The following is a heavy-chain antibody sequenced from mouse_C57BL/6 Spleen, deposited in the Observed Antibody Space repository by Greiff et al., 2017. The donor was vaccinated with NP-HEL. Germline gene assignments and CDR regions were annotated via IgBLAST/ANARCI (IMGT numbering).Heavy chain of an antibody. V-gene: IGHV10-3*01. CDR2: LRSKSSNYAT. Sequence: EVQLVESGGGLVQPKGSLKLSCAASGFTFNTYALHWVRQAPGKGLEWVARLRSKSSNYATYYADSVNDRFTISRDDSQILLYLQMNNLKTEDTAMYYCVRDRGSSYWYFDVWGTGTTVTVSS. J-gene: IGHJ1*03. CDR3: VRDRGSSYWYFDV. CDR1: GFTFNTYA. D-gene: IGHD1-1*01.